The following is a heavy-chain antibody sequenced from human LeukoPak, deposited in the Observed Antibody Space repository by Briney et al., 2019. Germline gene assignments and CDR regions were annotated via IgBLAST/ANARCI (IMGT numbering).Heavy chain of an antibody. CDR2: INWNGGST. Sequence: GGSLRLSCAASGFTFDDYGMSWVRQAPGKGLEWVSGINWNGGSTVYADSVRGRFTISRDTAKTSLYLQMNSLRAEDTALYYCARDPPTGYSSGWYFDYWGQGTLVTVSS. J-gene: IGHJ4*02. CDR1: GFTFDDYG. CDR3: ARDPPTGYSSGWYFDY. D-gene: IGHD6-19*01. V-gene: IGHV3-20*04.